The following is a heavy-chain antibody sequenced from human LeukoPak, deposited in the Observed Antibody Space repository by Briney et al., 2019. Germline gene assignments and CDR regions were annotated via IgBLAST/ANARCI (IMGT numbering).Heavy chain of an antibody. CDR2: IYYSGST. Sequence: SETLSLTCTVSGGSISSGDYYWSWIRQPPGKGLEWIGYIYYSGSTYYNPSLKSRVTISVDTSKNQFSLKLSSVTAADTAVYYCPSVVWTGPIDYGGKGTLVTFSS. V-gene: IGHV4-30-4*01. J-gene: IGHJ4*02. CDR1: GGSISSGDYY. D-gene: IGHD3/OR15-3a*01. CDR3: PSVVWTGPIDY.